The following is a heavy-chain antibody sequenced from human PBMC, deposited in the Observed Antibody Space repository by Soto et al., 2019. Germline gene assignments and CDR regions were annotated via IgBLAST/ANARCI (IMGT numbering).Heavy chain of an antibody. CDR1: GGTFSSYA. J-gene: IGHJ3*02. CDR3: ARGDRPHDAFDI. V-gene: IGHV1-69*06. Sequence: ASVKVSCKASGGTFSSYAISWVRQAPGRGLEWMGGIIPIFGTANYAQKFQGRVTITADKSTNTAYMELSSLRSEDTAVYYCARGDRPHDAFDIWGQGTMVTVSS. CDR2: IIPIFGTA.